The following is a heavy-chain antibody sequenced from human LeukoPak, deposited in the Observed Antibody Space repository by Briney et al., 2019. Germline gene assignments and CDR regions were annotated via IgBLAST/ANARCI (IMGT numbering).Heavy chain of an antibody. D-gene: IGHD4-23*01. V-gene: IGHV3-30-3*01. J-gene: IGHJ4*02. CDR1: GFTFSSYA. Sequence: PGGSPRLSCAASGFTFSSYAMHWVRQAPGKGLEWVAVISYDGSNKYYADSVKGRFTISRDNSKNTLYLQMNSLRAEDTAVYYCASSDYGGYFDYWGQGTLVTVSS. CDR3: ASSDYGGYFDY. CDR2: ISYDGSNK.